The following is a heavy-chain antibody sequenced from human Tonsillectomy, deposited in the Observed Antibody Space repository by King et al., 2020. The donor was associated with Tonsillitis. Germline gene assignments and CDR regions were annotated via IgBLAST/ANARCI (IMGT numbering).Heavy chain of an antibody. D-gene: IGHD6-13*01. J-gene: IGHJ6*02. CDR3: AKDRASAVDYGMDV. CDR1: GFTFDDYA. Sequence: VQLVESGGGLVQPGRSLRLSCAASGFTFDDYAMHWVRQAPGKGLEWVSGISWNSGSIGYADSVKGRFTISRDNAKNSLYLQMNSLRAEDTALYYCAKDRASAVDYGMDVWGQGTTVTVSS. CDR2: ISWNSGSI. V-gene: IGHV3-9*01.